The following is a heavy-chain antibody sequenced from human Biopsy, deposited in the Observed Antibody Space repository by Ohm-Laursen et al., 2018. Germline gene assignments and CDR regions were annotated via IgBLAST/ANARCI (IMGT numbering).Heavy chain of an antibody. CDR1: GGSISNNNYY. Sequence: GTLSLTCTVSGGSISNNNYYWGWLRQPPGKGLEGIGSIFYRGNTHYKQSLKSRLNISVDTSKNQFSLKMNSVTAADTAVYYCARDYDTSGYYYVSWGQGTLVTVSS. CDR2: IFYRGNT. D-gene: IGHD3-22*01. J-gene: IGHJ5*02. V-gene: IGHV4-39*01. CDR3: ARDYDTSGYYYVS.